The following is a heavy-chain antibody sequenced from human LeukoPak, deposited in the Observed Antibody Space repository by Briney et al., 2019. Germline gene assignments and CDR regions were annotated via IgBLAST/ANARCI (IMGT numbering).Heavy chain of an antibody. V-gene: IGHV4-31*03. D-gene: IGHD3-10*01. CDR1: GGSISSGGYY. CDR3: ATSVAYGSGSDYAFDI. J-gene: IGHJ3*02. Sequence: PSQTLSLTCTVSGGSISSGGYYWSWIRQHPGKGLEWIGYIYYSGSTYYNPSLKSRVTISVDTSKNQFPLKLSSVTAADTAVYYCATSVAYGSGSDYAFDIWGQGTMVTVSS. CDR2: IYYSGST.